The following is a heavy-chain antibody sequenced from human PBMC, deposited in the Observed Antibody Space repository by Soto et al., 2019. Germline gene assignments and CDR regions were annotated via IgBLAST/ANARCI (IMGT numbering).Heavy chain of an antibody. Sequence: SETLSLTCTVSGGSISSYYWSWIRQPPGKGLEWIGYIYYSGSTNYNPSLKSRVTISVDTSKNQFSLKLSSVTAADTAVYYCARGGGYCSGGSCLPFDYWGQGTLVTVSS. CDR1: GGSISSYY. CDR3: ARGGGYCSGGSCLPFDY. D-gene: IGHD2-15*01. J-gene: IGHJ4*02. V-gene: IGHV4-59*08. CDR2: IYYSGST.